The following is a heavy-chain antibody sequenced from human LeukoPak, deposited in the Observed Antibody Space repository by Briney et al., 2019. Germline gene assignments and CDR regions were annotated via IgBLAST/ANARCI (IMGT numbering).Heavy chain of an antibody. J-gene: IGHJ1*01. D-gene: IGHD3-22*01. CDR3: ARAGDGSGYYFSEQEYFQH. V-gene: IGHV3-48*03. CDR2: IPSRGSSI. Sequence: GGSLRLSCAASGLTFSSYEMNWVRQAPGKGLEWVSYIPSRGSSIYYADSVKGRFTISRDNAKNSLYLQMNSLRAEDTAVYYCARAGDGSGYYFSEQEYFQHWGQGTLVTVSS. CDR1: GLTFSSYE.